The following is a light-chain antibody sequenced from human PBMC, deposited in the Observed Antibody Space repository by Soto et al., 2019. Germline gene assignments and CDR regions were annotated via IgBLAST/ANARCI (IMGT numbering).Light chain of an antibody. V-gene: IGKV1-5*03. J-gene: IGKJ1*01. CDR1: QTISSW. CDR2: KAS. CDR3: QHYNSYSEA. Sequence: DIEMTQSPATLSGAVGERVTTTCPATQTISSWLAWYQQKPGKAPKLLIYKASTLTSGVPSRFSGSGSGTEFTLTISSLQPDDVATYYCQHYNSYSEAFGQGTKVDIK.